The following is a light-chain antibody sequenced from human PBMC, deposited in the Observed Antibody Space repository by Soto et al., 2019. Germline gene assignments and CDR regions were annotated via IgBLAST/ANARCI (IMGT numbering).Light chain of an antibody. CDR3: QQYGSSLFT. CDR2: DAS. V-gene: IGKV3-20*01. CDR1: QSVSSSS. Sequence: EIVLTQSPGTLSLSPGERATLSCRASQSVSSSSLAWYQQKPGQAPRLLIYDASSRATGIPDRFSGSGSGTDFTLTISRLEPEDFAVYYCQQYGSSLFTFGPGTKVYIK. J-gene: IGKJ3*01.